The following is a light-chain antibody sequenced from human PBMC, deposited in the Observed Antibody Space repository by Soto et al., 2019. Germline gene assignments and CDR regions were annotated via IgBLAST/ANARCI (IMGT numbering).Light chain of an antibody. CDR2: EDS. V-gene: IGLV2-23*01. CDR1: SSDVGSYDL. CDR3: CSYTGGRDVV. J-gene: IGLJ2*01. Sequence: QSALTQSASVSGSPGXXXTXSCTGTSSDVGSYDLVSWYQQHPGKAPKLMIYEDSKRPSGVSNRFSGSKSGNTASLTISGLQAEDEADYYCCSYTGGRDVVFGGGTKLTVL.